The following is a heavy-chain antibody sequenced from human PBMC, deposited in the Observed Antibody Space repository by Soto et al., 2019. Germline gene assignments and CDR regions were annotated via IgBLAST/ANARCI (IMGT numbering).Heavy chain of an antibody. D-gene: IGHD3-10*01. J-gene: IGHJ6*02. CDR1: GFTFSSYG. CDR3: ARDMVRGMDV. CDR2: IYSGGST. V-gene: IGHV3-66*01. Sequence: LGGSLRLSCAASGFTFSSYGMSWVRQAPGKGLEWVSVIYSGGSTYYADSVKGRFTISRDNSKNTLYLQMNSLRAEDTAVYYCARDMVRGMDVWGQGTTVTVSS.